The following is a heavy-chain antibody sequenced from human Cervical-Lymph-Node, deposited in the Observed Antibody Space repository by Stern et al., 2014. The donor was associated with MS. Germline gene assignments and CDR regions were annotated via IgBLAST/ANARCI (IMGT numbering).Heavy chain of an antibody. V-gene: IGHV5-51*03. J-gene: IGHJ4*02. D-gene: IGHD6-6*01. CDR1: GYTFASYW. CDR2: IYPGDSDA. CDR3: ARYSSSSFDY. Sequence: VQLVQSGAEVKKPGESVKISCKGSGYTFASYWIHWVRQMPGKGLEWMGSIYPGDSDARYSPSFRGQVTFSVDKSISTAHLQWSSLKASDPAMYYCARYSSSSFDYWGQGTLVHVSS.